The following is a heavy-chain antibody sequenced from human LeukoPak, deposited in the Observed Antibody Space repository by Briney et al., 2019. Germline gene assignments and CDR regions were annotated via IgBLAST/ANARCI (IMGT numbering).Heavy chain of an antibody. CDR2: INQDGSDK. D-gene: IGHD2-2*01. V-gene: IGHV3-7*01. J-gene: IGHJ5*02. Sequence: GRCLRLSCASSVFSFSSLCMTWVSRAPAKGLEWVTNINQDGSDKFYVDSVKGRFTISRDHAKNSLYLQMNSLRAEDTAVYYCARDTTTYCSSTSCYRKVSWFDPWGQGTLATVSS. CDR3: ARDTTTYCSSTSCYRKVSWFDP. CDR1: VFSFSSLC.